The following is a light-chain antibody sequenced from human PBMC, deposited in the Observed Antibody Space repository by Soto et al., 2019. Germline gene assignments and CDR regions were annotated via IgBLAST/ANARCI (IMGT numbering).Light chain of an antibody. Sequence: DIQMTQSPSTLSASVGDRVTITCRASQSISSWLAWYQQKPGKAPKLLIYKASSLESGVPSRFSGSGSGTEFTLTISSLQPDDYATYYCQQYSSYTFGQGNKLELK. V-gene: IGKV1-5*03. CDR3: QQYSSYT. CDR1: QSISSW. CDR2: KAS. J-gene: IGKJ2*01.